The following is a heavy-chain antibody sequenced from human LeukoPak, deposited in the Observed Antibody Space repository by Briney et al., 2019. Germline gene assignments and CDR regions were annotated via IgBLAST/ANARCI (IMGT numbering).Heavy chain of an antibody. CDR3: AKDGIAAAGTYYYYGMDA. J-gene: IGHJ6*02. Sequence: GRSLRLSCAASGFTFDDYAMHWVRQAPGKGLEWVSGISWNSGSIGYADSVKGRFTISRDNAKNSLYLQMNSLRAEDTALYYCAKDGIAAAGTYYYYGMDAWGQGTTVTVSS. CDR2: ISWNSGSI. V-gene: IGHV3-9*01. D-gene: IGHD6-13*01. CDR1: GFTFDDYA.